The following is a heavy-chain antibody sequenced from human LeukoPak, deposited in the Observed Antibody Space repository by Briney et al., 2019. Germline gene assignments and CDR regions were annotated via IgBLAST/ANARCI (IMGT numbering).Heavy chain of an antibody. J-gene: IGHJ6*03. CDR1: GFTFSNYW. D-gene: IGHD4-11*01. CDR2: INTDGSST. CDR3: ARGVPKTSYYYYYMDV. Sequence: GGSLRLSCAASGFTFSNYWMHWVRQAPGKGLVWVSRINTDGSSTSYVDSVKGRFTISRDNAKNTLYLQMNSLRAEDTAVYYCARGVPKTSYYYYYMDVWGKGTTVTVSS. V-gene: IGHV3-74*01.